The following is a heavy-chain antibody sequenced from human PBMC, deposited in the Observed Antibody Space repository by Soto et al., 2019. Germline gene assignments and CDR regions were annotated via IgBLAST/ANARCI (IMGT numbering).Heavy chain of an antibody. Sequence: PGGSLRLSCAASGFTFSSYGTYGVHWVRQAPGKGLEWVAIVWLDGSNEYYAESVKGRFTVARDNSKNALYLQMNSLRAEDTAVYYCARGWDTAMVLERYYGMDVWGQGTTVTVSS. J-gene: IGHJ6*02. CDR3: ARGWDTAMVLERYYGMDV. D-gene: IGHD5-18*01. CDR2: VWLDGSNE. V-gene: IGHV3-30*02. CDR1: GFTFSSYG.